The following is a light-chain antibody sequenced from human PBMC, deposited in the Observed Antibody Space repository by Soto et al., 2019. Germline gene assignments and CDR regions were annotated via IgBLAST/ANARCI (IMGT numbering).Light chain of an antibody. V-gene: IGKV1-5*01. Sequence: TQSPGTLSLSPGTRATLSCRTSQSVSASQLAWYQQKPGKAPKFLIYDASTLESGVPSRFSGSGFGTEFSLTISSLQPDDSGSYYCQHLRTFGQGTKVDIK. J-gene: IGKJ1*01. CDR3: QHLRT. CDR1: QSVSASQ. CDR2: DAS.